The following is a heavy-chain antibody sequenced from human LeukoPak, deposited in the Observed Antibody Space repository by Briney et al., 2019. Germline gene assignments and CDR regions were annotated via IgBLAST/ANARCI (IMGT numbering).Heavy chain of an antibody. CDR2: ISHNGGST. CDR1: GSTFSSYA. D-gene: IGHD3-10*01. V-gene: IGHV3-64*05. J-gene: IGHJ4*02. CDR3: ASWYYNSGSYYFDC. Sequence: GGSLRLSCAASGSTFSSYAMHWVRQAPGKGLEYVSSISHNGGSTYYADSVKGRFTISRDNSKNTLYVQMSSLRPEDTAVYYCASWYYNSGSYYFDCWGQGTQVTVSS.